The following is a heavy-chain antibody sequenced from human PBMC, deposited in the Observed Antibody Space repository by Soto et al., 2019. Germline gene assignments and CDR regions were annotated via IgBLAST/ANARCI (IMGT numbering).Heavy chain of an antibody. CDR1: GFTFSSYG. J-gene: IGHJ3*02. Sequence: GSLRLSCSASGFTFSSYGMHWVRQAPGKGLEWVAVIWYDGSNKYYADSVKGRFTISRDNSKNTLYLQMNSLRADDSAVYYCARGPGQIAFDIWGQGTMVT. V-gene: IGHV3-33*01. CDR3: ARGPGQIAFDI. CDR2: IWYDGSNK.